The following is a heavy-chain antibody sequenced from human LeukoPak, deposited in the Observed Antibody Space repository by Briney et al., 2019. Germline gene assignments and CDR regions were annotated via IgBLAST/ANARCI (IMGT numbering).Heavy chain of an antibody. Sequence: SETLSLTCAVYGGSFSGYYWSWIRQPPGKGPEWIGEINHSGSTNYNPSLKSRVTISVDTSKNQFSLKLSSVTAADTAVYYCASGRAYYGDKPDAFDIWGQGTMVTVSS. CDR1: GGSFSGYY. CDR3: ASGRAYYGDKPDAFDI. J-gene: IGHJ3*02. D-gene: IGHD4-17*01. V-gene: IGHV4-34*01. CDR2: INHSGST.